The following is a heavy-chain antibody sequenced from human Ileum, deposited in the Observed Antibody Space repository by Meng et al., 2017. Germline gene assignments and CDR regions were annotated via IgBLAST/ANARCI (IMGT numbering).Heavy chain of an antibody. J-gene: IGHJ4*02. CDR1: GDSISTTNW. CDR2: IYHSGLV. V-gene: IGHV4-4*02. CDR3: AANSGKKMHS. Sequence: QVHLHESGPGLVKPSGTLSLPCAVSGDSISTTNWWNWVRQPPGEGLEWIGEIYHSGLVNYNLSLKSRVTLSIDKSKNQFSLKLISVTAADTGVYYCAANSGKKMHSWGQGTLVTVSS. D-gene: IGHD4-23*01.